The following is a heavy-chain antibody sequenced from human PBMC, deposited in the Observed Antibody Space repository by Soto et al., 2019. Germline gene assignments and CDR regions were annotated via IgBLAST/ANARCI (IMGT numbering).Heavy chain of an antibody. CDR3: ATEGLSSSWYLVGMDV. CDR1: GYTLSELS. J-gene: IGHJ6*02. V-gene: IGHV1-24*01. D-gene: IGHD6-13*01. Sequence: QVQLVQSGAEVKKPGASVKVSCKVSGYTLSELSMHWVRQAPGKGHEWMGGFVREDGETIYAQKFQGRVTKTEDTSTDTADMELSSLRSEDTAVYCCATEGLSSSWYLVGMDVWGQGTTVTVSS. CDR2: FVREDGET.